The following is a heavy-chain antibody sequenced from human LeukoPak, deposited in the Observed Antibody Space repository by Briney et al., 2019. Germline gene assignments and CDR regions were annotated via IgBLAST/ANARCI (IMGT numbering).Heavy chain of an antibody. CDR1: GGSFSGYY. Sequence: PSETLSLTCAVYGGSFSGYYWSWIRQPPGKGLEWIGETNHSGSTNYNPSLKSRVTISVDTSKNQFSLKLSSVTAADTAVYYCASIDSSSWYLLGYYYGMDVWGQGTTVTVSS. V-gene: IGHV4-34*01. D-gene: IGHD6-13*01. CDR3: ASIDSSSWYLLGYYYGMDV. J-gene: IGHJ6*02. CDR2: TNHSGST.